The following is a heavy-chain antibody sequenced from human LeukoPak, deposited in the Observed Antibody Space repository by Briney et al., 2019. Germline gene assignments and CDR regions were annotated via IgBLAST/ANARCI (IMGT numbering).Heavy chain of an antibody. J-gene: IGHJ3*02. CDR1: GFTFSSYG. V-gene: IGHV3-33*01. D-gene: IGHD1-26*01. CDR3: ARGLGGVAFDI. CDR2: IWYDGSNK. Sequence: QPGRSLRLSCAASGFTFSSYGMQWVRQAPGKGLEWVAVIWYDGSNKYYADSVKGRFTISRDNSKNTLYLQMNSLRAEDTAVYYCARGLGGVAFDIWGQGTMVTVSS.